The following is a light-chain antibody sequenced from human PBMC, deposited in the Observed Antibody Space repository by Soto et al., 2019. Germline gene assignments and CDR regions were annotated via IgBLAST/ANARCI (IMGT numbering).Light chain of an antibody. J-gene: IGKJ5*01. V-gene: IGKV3-20*01. CDR3: QHYGRSPIT. Sequence: EIFLTQSPGTLSLSRWEIATLSWRTSQSPTSNYLAWYQQKRGQAPRLLISGASSRATGIPDRFSGSGSATDFTLTISRLEPEDFALYYCQHYGRSPITFGQGTRLEIK. CDR1: QSPTSNY. CDR2: GAS.